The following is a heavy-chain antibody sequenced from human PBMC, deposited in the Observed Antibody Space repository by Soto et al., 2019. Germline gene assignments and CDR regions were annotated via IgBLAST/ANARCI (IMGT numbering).Heavy chain of an antibody. D-gene: IGHD1-26*01. V-gene: IGHV3-30*18. CDR3: AKDLGISGNSNRFDY. CDR2: ISYEGDNK. Sequence: QVQLVESGGGVVQPGTSLRLSCAASGFTFNNYGMHWVRQAPGKGLEWVALISYEGDNKYFPASVKGRFTISRDNSKNTRYLQMNSLRPEDTAVYYCAKDLGISGNSNRFDYWGQGILVTVSS. J-gene: IGHJ4*02. CDR1: GFTFNNYG.